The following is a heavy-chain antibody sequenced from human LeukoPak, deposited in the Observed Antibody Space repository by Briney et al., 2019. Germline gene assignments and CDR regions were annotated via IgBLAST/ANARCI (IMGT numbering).Heavy chain of an antibody. J-gene: IGHJ6*03. V-gene: IGHV3-23*01. CDR3: AKGSSPIRYYYMDV. Sequence: GGSLRLSCAASGFTFSSCAMSWVRQAPGKGLEWVSAISGSGGSTYYADSVKGRFTIPRDNSKNTLYLQMNSLRAEDTAVYYCAKGSSPIRYYYMDVWGKGTTVTVSS. D-gene: IGHD5-12*01. CDR2: ISGSGGST. CDR1: GFTFSSCA.